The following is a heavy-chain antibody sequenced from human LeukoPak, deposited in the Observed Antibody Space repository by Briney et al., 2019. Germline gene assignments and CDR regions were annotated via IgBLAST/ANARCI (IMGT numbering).Heavy chain of an antibody. CDR3: ARDGDCSSTSCYAYFGY. V-gene: IGHV1-2*02. D-gene: IGHD2-2*01. CDR2: INPNSGDT. Sequence: ASVKVSCKASGGTFSSYAISWVRQAPGQGLEWMGWINPNSGDTNYAQKFQGRVTMTRDTSISIVYMELSRLRSDDTAVYYCARDGDCSSTSCYAYFGYWGQGTLVTVSS. CDR1: GGTFSSYA. J-gene: IGHJ4*02.